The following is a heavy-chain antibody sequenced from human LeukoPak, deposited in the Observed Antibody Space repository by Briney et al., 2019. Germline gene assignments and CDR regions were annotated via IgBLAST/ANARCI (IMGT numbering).Heavy chain of an antibody. D-gene: IGHD3-10*02. Sequence: PGGSLKLSCAASGFTFSSYEMNWVRQAPGKGLEWVSYISSSGSTIYYADSVKGRFTISRDNAKNSLYLQMNSLRAEDTAVYYCAELGITMIGGVWGKGTTVTISS. CDR3: AELGITMIGGV. CDR2: ISSSGSTI. J-gene: IGHJ6*04. CDR1: GFTFSSYE. V-gene: IGHV3-48*03.